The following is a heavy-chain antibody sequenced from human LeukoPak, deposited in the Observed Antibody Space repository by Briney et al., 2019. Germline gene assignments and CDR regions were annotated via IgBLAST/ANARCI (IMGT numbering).Heavy chain of an antibody. Sequence: GGSLRLSCAASGFTFSSYTMNWVRQPPGKGLEWVSNIGTSSTTIYYADSVKGRFTISRDNAKNSLFLQMSSLRAEDTAVYYCARERRQWQPFDIWGQGTMVTVSS. V-gene: IGHV3-48*01. D-gene: IGHD6-19*01. CDR3: ARERRQWQPFDI. CDR1: GFTFSSYT. J-gene: IGHJ3*02. CDR2: IGTSSTTI.